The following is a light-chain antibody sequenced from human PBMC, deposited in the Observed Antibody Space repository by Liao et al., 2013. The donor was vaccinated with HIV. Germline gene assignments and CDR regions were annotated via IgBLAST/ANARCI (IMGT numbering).Light chain of an antibody. Sequence: SYVLTQPPSVSVAPGKTARITCGGNNIGSKSVHWYQQKPGQAPVLVIYYDSDRPSGIPERFSGSNSGNTATLIITRVEAGDEADYYCQVWDSSSDPVVFGGGTKLTVL. CDR3: QVWDSSSDPVV. CDR1: NIGSKS. CDR2: YDS. V-gene: IGLV3-21*01. J-gene: IGLJ2*01.